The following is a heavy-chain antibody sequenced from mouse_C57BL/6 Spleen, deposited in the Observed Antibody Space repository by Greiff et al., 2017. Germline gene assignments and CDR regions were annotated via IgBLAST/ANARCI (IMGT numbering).Heavy chain of an antibody. D-gene: IGHD1-1*01. V-gene: IGHV1-82*01. J-gene: IGHJ1*03. Sequence: QVQLQQSGPELVKPGASVKISCKASGYSFSSSWMNWVKQRPGKGLEWIGRIYPGDGDTNYNGKFKGKATLTADKSSSTAYMQLSSLTSEDSAVYFCATPVVDWYFDVWGTGTTVTVSS. CDR3: ATPVVDWYFDV. CDR1: GYSFSSSW. CDR2: IYPGDGDT.